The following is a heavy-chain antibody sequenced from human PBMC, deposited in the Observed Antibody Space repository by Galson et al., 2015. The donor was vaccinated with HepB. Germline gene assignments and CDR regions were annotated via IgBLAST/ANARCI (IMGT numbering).Heavy chain of an antibody. CDR2: IIPIFDTA. V-gene: IGHV1-69*13. CDR3: ARVLVCSSTSCFPYRTEYFQH. D-gene: IGHD2-2*01. Sequence: PVKDSCQDSAGTYSIHASIGARQAHGQGLEWMGGIIPIFDTANYAQKFQGRVTITADESTSTSYMELSSLRSEDTAVYYCARVLVCSSTSCFPYRTEYFQHWGQGTLVTVSS. J-gene: IGHJ1*01. CDR1: AGTYSIHA.